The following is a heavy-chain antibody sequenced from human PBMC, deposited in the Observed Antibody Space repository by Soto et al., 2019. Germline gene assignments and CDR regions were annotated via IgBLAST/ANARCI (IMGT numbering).Heavy chain of an antibody. Sequence: QVQLVQSGAEVKKPGASVKVSCKASGYTFTSYDINWVRQATGQGLEWMGWMNPNSGNTGYAQKFQGRVTMTRNTSISTAKMELSSLRSEATAVYSCHLVSASYGGYGYWGQGTLVTVSS. CDR3: HLVSASYGGYGY. J-gene: IGHJ4*02. V-gene: IGHV1-8*01. CDR2: MNPNSGNT. D-gene: IGHD5-12*01. CDR1: GYTFTSYD.